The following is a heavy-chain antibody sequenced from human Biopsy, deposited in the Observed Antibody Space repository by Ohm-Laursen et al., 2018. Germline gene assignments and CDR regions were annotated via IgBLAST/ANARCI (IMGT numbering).Heavy chain of an antibody. V-gene: IGHV3-21*01. CDR3: GKDSSRRAREGGMDV. Sequence: SLRLSCTASGFSVSSYDMNWVRQAPGKGLEWISYITETSSHIYDADSVRGRFTVARDIAKNSLYLQLISLSVEDTAGYFWGKDSSRRAREGGMDVWGQGTTVTVSS. CDR2: ITETSSHI. D-gene: IGHD1-26*01. J-gene: IGHJ6*02. CDR1: GFSVSSYD.